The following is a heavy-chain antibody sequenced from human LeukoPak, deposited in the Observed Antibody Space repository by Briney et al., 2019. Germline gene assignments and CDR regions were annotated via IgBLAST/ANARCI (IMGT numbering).Heavy chain of an antibody. V-gene: IGHV6-1*01. Sequence: SQTLSLTCAISGDSVSRNSAVWNWIRQSPSRGLEWLGRTYYRSKWYNDYAASVKSRITINPDTSKNQFSLQLNSVTPEDTAVYYCARVRLPDAFDIWGQGTMVTVSS. D-gene: IGHD5-18*01. CDR2: TYYRSKWYN. CDR3: ARVRLPDAFDI. CDR1: GDSVSRNSAV. J-gene: IGHJ3*02.